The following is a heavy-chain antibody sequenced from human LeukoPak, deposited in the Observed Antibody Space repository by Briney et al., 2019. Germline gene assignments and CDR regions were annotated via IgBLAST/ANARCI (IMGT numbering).Heavy chain of an antibody. CDR2: ISGSGGST. CDR3: ARGYGTDYFDY. Sequence: GGSLRLSCAASGFTFSSYAMIWVRQASGKGLEWVSAISGSGGSTYYADSVRGRITISRDNSKNTLFLQMNSLRVEDTAVYYCARGYGTDYFDYWGQGTLVTVSS. V-gene: IGHV3-23*01. CDR1: GFTFSSYA. D-gene: IGHD5-12*01. J-gene: IGHJ4*02.